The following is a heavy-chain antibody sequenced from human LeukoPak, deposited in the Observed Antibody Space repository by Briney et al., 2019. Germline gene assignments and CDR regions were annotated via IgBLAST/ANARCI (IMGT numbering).Heavy chain of an antibody. V-gene: IGHV3-53*01. CDR1: GFTVSNNF. CDR2: IYSGGIT. Sequence: PGGSLRLSCAVSGFTVSNNFMSWVRQAPGRGLENVSIIYSGGITYYADSVKGRFTISRDNSKNTVYLQMNSLRVEDTAVYYCASYPSSSNYWGQGTLVTVSS. J-gene: IGHJ4*02. CDR3: ASYPSSSNY.